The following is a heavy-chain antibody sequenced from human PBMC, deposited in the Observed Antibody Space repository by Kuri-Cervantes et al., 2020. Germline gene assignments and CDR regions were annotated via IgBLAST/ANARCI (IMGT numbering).Heavy chain of an antibody. CDR1: GGSVSSGSYY. D-gene: IGHD3-3*01. V-gene: IGHV4-61*01. J-gene: IGHJ2*01. CDR2: IYYSGST. CDR3: ARDRSERITIFGVVTEYWYFDL. Sequence: SETLSLTCTVSGGSVSSGSYYWSWIRQPPGKGLEWIGYIYYSGSTSYNPSLKSRVTISVDMSKNQFSLKLSSVTAADTAVYYCARDRSERITIFGVVTEYWYFDLWGRGTLVTVSS.